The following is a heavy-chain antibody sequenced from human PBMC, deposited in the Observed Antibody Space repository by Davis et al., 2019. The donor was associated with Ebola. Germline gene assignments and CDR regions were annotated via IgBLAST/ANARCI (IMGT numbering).Heavy chain of an antibody. Sequence: GESLKISCAASGFTFDDYAMHWVRQAPGKGLEWVSSISSSSSYIYYADSVKGRFTISRDNAKNSLYLQMNSLRAEDTAVYYCARDSLWSGPNYFDYWGQGTLVTVSS. D-gene: IGHD3-10*01. CDR1: GFTFDDYA. V-gene: IGHV3-21*01. J-gene: IGHJ4*02. CDR2: ISSSSSYI. CDR3: ARDSLWSGPNYFDY.